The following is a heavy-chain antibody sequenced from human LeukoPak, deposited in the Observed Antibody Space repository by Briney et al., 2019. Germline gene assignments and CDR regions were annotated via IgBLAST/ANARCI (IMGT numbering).Heavy chain of an antibody. Sequence: GGSLRLSCAASGFTFSTYEMTWVRQAPGKGLEWVSYIDSSAGTVHYGDSVKGRFTISRDNTKNSLYLQMNSLRAEDTAVYYCAKAVRSMVTGGGYFDSWGQGTLVTVSS. D-gene: IGHD3-10*01. CDR2: IDSSAGTV. CDR3: AKAVRSMVTGGGYFDS. J-gene: IGHJ4*02. V-gene: IGHV3-48*03. CDR1: GFTFSTYE.